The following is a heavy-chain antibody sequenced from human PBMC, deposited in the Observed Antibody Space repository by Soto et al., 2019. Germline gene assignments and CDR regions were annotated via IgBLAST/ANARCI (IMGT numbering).Heavy chain of an antibody. V-gene: IGHV1-3*01. J-gene: IGHJ6*02. CDR2: LNRGTGQT. Sequence: ASVKFSCKASGYTFTAYYLHWVRQAPGHGLEWMGGLNRGTGQTRYSQKFQDRVIITRDTSASTGYMELSSLTSEDTAVYYCARGKGMEENYFYYGLDIWGQGTTVTVSS. D-gene: IGHD1-1*01. CDR1: GYTFTAYY. CDR3: ARGKGMEENYFYYGLDI.